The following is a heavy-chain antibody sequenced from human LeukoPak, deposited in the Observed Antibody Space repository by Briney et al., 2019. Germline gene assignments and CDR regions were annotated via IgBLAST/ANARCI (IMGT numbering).Heavy chain of an antibody. J-gene: IGHJ6*03. CDR2: IYTSGTT. CDR1: GGSVRRGNYY. D-gene: IGHD6-6*01. CDR3: ARWSGSVTARNYYYYMDV. V-gene: IGHV4-61*02. Sequence: PSQTLSLTCTVSGGSVRRGNYYWTWVRQPAGSGLEWIGRIYTSGTTDYNPSLRTRVTISVDASRNQFSLNLSSVTAADTAVYYCARWSGSVTARNYYYYMDVWGEGTTVTVSS.